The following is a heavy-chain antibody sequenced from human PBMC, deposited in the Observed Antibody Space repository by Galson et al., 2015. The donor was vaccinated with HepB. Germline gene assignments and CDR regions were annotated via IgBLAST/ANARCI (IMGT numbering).Heavy chain of an antibody. Sequence: SLRLSCAASGFTFSSYAMSWVRQAPGKGLEWVSAISGSGGSTYYADSVKGRFTISRDNSKNTLYLQMNSLRAEDTAVYYCANEPGGGCSGGSCSFDAFDIWGQGTMVTVSS. J-gene: IGHJ3*02. CDR2: ISGSGGST. V-gene: IGHV3-23*01. D-gene: IGHD2-15*01. CDR3: ANEPGGGCSGGSCSFDAFDI. CDR1: GFTFSSYA.